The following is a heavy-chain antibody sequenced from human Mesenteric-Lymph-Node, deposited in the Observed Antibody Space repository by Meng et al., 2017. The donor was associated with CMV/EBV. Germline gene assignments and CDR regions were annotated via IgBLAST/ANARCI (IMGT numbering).Heavy chain of an antibody. J-gene: IGHJ6*02. CDR2: IDWSGGDT. CDR3: ARVGRRLYGRTSPNPGGYYYGLDV. CDR1: GFKFDDYG. D-gene: IGHD2-2*01. Sequence: LSLTCAASGFKFDDYGMSWVRQAPGKGLEWVSGIDWSGGDTFYADSVKGRFTISRDNSRNSLYLQMNSLRAEDTAFYHCARVGRRLYGRTSPNPGGYYYGLDVWGQGTTVTVSS. V-gene: IGHV3-20*01.